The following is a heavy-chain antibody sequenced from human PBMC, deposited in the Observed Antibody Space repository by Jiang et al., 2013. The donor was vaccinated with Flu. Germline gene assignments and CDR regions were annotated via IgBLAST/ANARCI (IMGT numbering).Heavy chain of an antibody. CDR3: TTDPVVTIFGVVPPRNWFDP. Sequence: VQLVESGGGLVKPGGSLRLSCAASGFTFSNAWMSWVRQAPGKGLEWVGRIKSKTDGGTTDYAAPVKGRFTISRDDSKNTLYLQMNSLKTEDTAVYYCTTDPVVTIFGVVPPRNWFDPWGQGTLVTVSS. J-gene: IGHJ5*02. CDR2: IKSKTDGGTT. CDR1: GFTFSNAW. D-gene: IGHD3-3*01. V-gene: IGHV3-15*01.